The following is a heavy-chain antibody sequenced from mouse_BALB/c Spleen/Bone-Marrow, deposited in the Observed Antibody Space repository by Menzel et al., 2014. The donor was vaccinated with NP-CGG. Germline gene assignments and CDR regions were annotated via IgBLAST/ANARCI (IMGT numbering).Heavy chain of an antibody. CDR3: ARDINYDIYWYFDV. CDR1: GFTSTDYY. Sequence: DVKLVESGGGLAQPGGSLRLSCATSGFTSTDYYMSWVRQPPGKALEWLGFSRNKANGYTTEYSASVKGRFTISRDNSQSILYLQMNPLRAEDSATYSCARDINYDIYWYFDVWGAGTTVTVSS. D-gene: IGHD2-4*01. J-gene: IGHJ1*01. CDR2: SRNKANGYTT. V-gene: IGHV7-3*02.